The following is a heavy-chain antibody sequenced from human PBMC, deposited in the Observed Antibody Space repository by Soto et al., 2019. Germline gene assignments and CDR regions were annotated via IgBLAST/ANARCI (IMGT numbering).Heavy chain of an antibody. J-gene: IGHJ5*02. D-gene: IGHD1-26*01. CDR3: ARERELQQNWFDP. Sequence: QVQLQESGPGLVKPSQTLSLTCTVSGGSISSGDYYWNWIRQPPGKGLEWIGYIYYSGSTYYNPSLKSRVTISVDTSKNQFSLKLNSVTAADTAVYYCARERELQQNWFDPWGQGTLVTVSS. CDR1: GGSISSGDYY. V-gene: IGHV4-30-4*01. CDR2: IYYSGST.